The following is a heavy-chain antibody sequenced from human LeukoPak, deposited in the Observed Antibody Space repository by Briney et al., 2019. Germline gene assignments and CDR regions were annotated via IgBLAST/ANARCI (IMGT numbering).Heavy chain of an antibody. D-gene: IGHD3-10*01. Sequence: GGSLRLSCAASGFAFSTYCMTWVRQAPGKGLEWVANIKQDGSEKYYVDSVKGRFTISRDNAKNSLYLQMNSLRAEDTAVYYCARVVISSGSRRFDPWGQGTLVTVSS. V-gene: IGHV3-7*01. CDR3: ARVVISSGSRRFDP. J-gene: IGHJ5*02. CDR2: IKQDGSEK. CDR1: GFAFSTYC.